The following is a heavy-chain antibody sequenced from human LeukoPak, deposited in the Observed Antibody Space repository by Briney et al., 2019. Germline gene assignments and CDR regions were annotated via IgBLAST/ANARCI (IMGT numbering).Heavy chain of an antibody. V-gene: IGHV4-4*07. CDR3: ARDNYDFWSGTYTGRDY. CDR2: IYTSGST. D-gene: IGHD3-3*01. CDR1: GGSISSYY. J-gene: IGHJ4*02. Sequence: SETLSLTCTVSGGSISSYYWSWIRQPAGKGLEWIGLIYTSGSTNYNPSLKSRVTMSVDTSKNQFSLKLSSVTAADTAVYYCARDNYDFWSGTYTGRDYWGQGTLVTVSS.